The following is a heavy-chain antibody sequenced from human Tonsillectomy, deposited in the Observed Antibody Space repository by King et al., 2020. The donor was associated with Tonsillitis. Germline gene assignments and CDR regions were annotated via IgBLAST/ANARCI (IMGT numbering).Heavy chain of an antibody. V-gene: IGHV4-59*08. CDR3: ASGDDYGDPAPFDY. Sequence: VQLQESGPGLVKPSETLSLTCTVSGGSISRYYWSWIRQPPGKGLEWIGYIYYSGSTNYNPSLKSRVTISVDTSKNQFSLKLSSVTAADTAVYYCASGDDYGDPAPFDYWGQGTLVTVSS. J-gene: IGHJ4*02. CDR2: IYYSGST. CDR1: GGSISRYY. D-gene: IGHD4-17*01.